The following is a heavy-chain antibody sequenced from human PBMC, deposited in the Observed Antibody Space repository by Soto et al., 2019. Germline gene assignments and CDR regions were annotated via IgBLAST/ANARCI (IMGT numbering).Heavy chain of an antibody. J-gene: IGHJ4*02. V-gene: IGHV3-49*03. CDR1: GFTFGDYA. Sequence: PGWSLRLSCTAAGFTFGDYAMSWFRQAPGKGLEWVGFIRSKAYGGTTEYAASVKGRFTISRDDSKSIAYLQMNSLKTEDTAVYYCTRDYFGEQLDSFGYWGQGTLVTVSS. D-gene: IGHD3-10*01. CDR3: TRDYFGEQLDSFGY. CDR2: IRSKAYGGTT.